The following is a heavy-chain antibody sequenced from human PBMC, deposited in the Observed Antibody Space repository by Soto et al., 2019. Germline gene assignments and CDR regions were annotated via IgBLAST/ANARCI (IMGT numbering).Heavy chain of an antibody. CDR2: IYYSGST. J-gene: IGHJ5*02. V-gene: IGHV4-59*01. Sequence: SETLSLTCTVSGGSISSYYWSWIRQPPGKGLEWIGYIYYSGSTNYNPSLKSRVTISVDTSKNQFSLKLSSVTAADTAVYYCASLYCSSTSCYGGGFDPWGQGTLVTVS. D-gene: IGHD2-2*01. CDR1: GGSISSYY. CDR3: ASLYCSSTSCYGGGFDP.